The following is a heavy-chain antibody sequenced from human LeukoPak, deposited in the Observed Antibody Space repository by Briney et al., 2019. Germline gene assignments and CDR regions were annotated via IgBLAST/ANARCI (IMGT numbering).Heavy chain of an antibody. D-gene: IGHD1-26*01. CDR3: ARDVTLTGTLRAKGDAFAI. J-gene: IGHJ3*02. V-gene: IGHV1-69*05. CDR2: IIAIFGTA. Sequence: SVKVSCKASGGTFSSYAISWVRQPPGQGLEWMGGIIAIFGTANYAQKFQGRVTITTDESTSTAYMELSSLRSEDTAVYYCARDVTLTGTLRAKGDAFAIWGQGTMVTVSS. CDR1: GGTFSSYA.